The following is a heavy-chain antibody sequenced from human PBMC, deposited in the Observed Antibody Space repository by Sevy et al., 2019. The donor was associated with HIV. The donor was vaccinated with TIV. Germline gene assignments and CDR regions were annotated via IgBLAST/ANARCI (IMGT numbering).Heavy chain of an antibody. Sequence: GGSLRRSCAASGFTLSSRWMSWVRQAPGKGLEWVANIKQDGSEKYYVDSVKDRFPISRDNAKNSLYLQMNSLRAEDTAVYYCVPSGGGHAGYWGQGTLVTVSS. CDR2: IKQDGSEK. CDR3: VPSGGGHAGY. D-gene: IGHD2-15*01. V-gene: IGHV3-7*01. CDR1: GFTLSSRW. J-gene: IGHJ4*02.